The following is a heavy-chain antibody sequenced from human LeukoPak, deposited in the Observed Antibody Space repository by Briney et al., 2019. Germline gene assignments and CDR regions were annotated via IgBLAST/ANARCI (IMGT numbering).Heavy chain of an antibody. J-gene: IGHJ4*02. CDR2: VYYSGST. CDR1: GGSISSSGYY. CDR3: ARQVVHYYDSCGYFDY. D-gene: IGHD3-22*01. Sequence: SETLSLTCTVSGGSISSSGYYWGWIRQPPGKGLEWIGTVYYSGSTYYNPSLKSRVTIFVDTSKNQFSMKLSSVTAADTAVYYCARQVVHYYDSCGYFDYWGQGTLVTVSS. V-gene: IGHV4-39*01.